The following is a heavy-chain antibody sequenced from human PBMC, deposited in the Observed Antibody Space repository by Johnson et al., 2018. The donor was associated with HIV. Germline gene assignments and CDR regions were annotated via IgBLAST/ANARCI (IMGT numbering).Heavy chain of an antibody. J-gene: IGHJ3*02. CDR2: ISSSSNTI. CDR3: ARGPYCSSSGCYGSGTYSSAFVS. V-gene: IGHV3-48*01. Sequence: VQLVESGGGLVQPGGSLRLSCAASGFTFSTYSMNWVRQAPGKGLEWVSYISSSSNTIYYADSVKGRFTISRDNAKNSLYLQSNSLRADDTALYYCARGPYCSSSGCYGSGTYSSAFVSWGQGTMVTVSS. CDR1: GFTFSTYS. D-gene: IGHD2-2*01.